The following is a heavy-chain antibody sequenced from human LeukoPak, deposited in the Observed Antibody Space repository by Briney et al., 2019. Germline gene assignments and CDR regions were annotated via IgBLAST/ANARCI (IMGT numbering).Heavy chain of an antibody. D-gene: IGHD3-3*01. CDR2: IYYSGST. CDR3: AGLPNYDFWSGYYLA. Sequence: PSETLSLTCTVSGGSISSSSYYWGWIRQPPGKGLEWIGSIYYSGSTNYNPSLKGRVTISVDTSKNQFSLKLSSVTAADTAVYYCAGLPNYDFWSGYYLAWGQGTLVTVSS. CDR1: GGSISSSSYY. V-gene: IGHV4-39*07. J-gene: IGHJ5*02.